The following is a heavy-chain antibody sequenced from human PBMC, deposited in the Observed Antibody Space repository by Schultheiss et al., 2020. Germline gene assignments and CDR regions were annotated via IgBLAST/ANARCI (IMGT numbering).Heavy chain of an antibody. CDR3: ASRTEYYDSSGYFFFDY. CDR1: GFTFSSYA. CDR2: ISGSGGST. D-gene: IGHD3-22*01. Sequence: GESLRLSCAASGFTFSSYAMHWVRQAPGKGLEWVSGISGSGGSTYYADSVKGRFTISRDNSKNTLYLQMNSLRAEDTAVYYCASRTEYYDSSGYFFFDYWGQGTLVTVSS. V-gene: IGHV3-23*01. J-gene: IGHJ4*02.